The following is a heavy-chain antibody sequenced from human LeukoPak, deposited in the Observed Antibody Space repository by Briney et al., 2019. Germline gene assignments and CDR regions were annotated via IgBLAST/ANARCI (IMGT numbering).Heavy chain of an antibody. CDR1: GYIFTNSW. J-gene: IGHJ4*02. D-gene: IGHD2-2*02. CDR3: SRQGCTTTSCHTIDS. Sequence: LGESLKISCKGSGYIFTNSWIGWVRQMPGKGLELMGIINPADSERRYSPSFQGQVTISVDKSISTAYLQWSSLKASDTAMYYYSRQGCTTTSCHTIDSWGQGSLVTVSS. CDR2: INPADSER. V-gene: IGHV5-51*01.